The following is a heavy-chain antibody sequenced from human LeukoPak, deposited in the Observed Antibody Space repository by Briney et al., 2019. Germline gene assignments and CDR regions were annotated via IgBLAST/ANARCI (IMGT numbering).Heavy chain of an antibody. V-gene: IGHV3-7*01. CDR2: IKQDGSEK. CDR1: GFTFSNYW. J-gene: IGHJ4*02. CDR3: ARAPGNRNLDY. Sequence: GGSLRLSCAASGFTFSNYWMSWVRQAPGKGLEWVANIKQDGSEKYYVDSVKGRFIISRDNAKNSLYPQMNNLRAEDTAVYYCARAPGNRNLDYWGQGTLVTVSS.